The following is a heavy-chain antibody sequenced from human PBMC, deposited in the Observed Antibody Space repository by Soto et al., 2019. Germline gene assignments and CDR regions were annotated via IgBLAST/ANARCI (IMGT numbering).Heavy chain of an antibody. CDR2: ISYDGSNR. CDR1: GYSFGTYS. CDR3: AQLLGGSYAFEI. J-gene: IGHJ3*02. V-gene: IGHV3-30*03. D-gene: IGHD1-26*01. Sequence: PGGSLRLSCAASGYSFGTYSIHWVRQAPDKGLQWVAVISYDGSNRDYADSVRGRFTISRDNSKNTLYLQMNSLRPEDTAVYYCAQLLGGSYAFEIWGQGTMVTVSS.